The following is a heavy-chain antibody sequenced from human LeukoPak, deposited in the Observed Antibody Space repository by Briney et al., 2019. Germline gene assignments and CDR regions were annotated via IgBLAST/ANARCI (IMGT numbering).Heavy chain of an antibody. J-gene: IGHJ4*02. V-gene: IGHV3-23*01. CDR2: ISGSASST. CDR1: GFTFSNYA. Sequence: GGSLRLSCAASGFTFSNYAMSWVRQAPGKGLEWVSAISGSASSTYHADSVKGRFTISRDNSKNTLYLQMNTLRAEDTAVYYCARGLGFWGQGTLVTVSS. D-gene: IGHD6-25*01. CDR3: ARGLGF.